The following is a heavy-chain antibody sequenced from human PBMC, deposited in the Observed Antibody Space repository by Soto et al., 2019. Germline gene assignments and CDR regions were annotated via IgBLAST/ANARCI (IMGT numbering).Heavy chain of an antibody. CDR3: AKGDILTGSRQGWDY. Sequence: EVQLLESGGGLVQPGGSLRLSCVASGFTFSSYAMSWVRQAPGRGLECVSSIDGSGAGTYYSDSVRGRFTISRDNSENTLDLQMDSLRAEDTAVYYCAKGDILTGSRQGWDYWGQGTLVTVSS. J-gene: IGHJ4*02. V-gene: IGHV3-23*01. D-gene: IGHD3-9*01. CDR2: IDGSGAGT. CDR1: GFTFSSYA.